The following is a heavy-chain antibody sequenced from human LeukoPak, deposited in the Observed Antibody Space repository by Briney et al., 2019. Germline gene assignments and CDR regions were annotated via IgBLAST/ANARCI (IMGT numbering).Heavy chain of an antibody. CDR1: GFTFNNYW. CDR2: ISGSGGST. J-gene: IGHJ4*02. CDR3: AKRLEGRFGELLSQQDFDY. Sequence: GGSLRLSCAASGFTFNNYWMTWVRQAPGKGLEWVSAISGSGGSTYYADSVKGRFTISRDNSKNTLYLQMNSLRAEDTAVYYCAKRLEGRFGELLSQQDFDYWGQGTLVAVFS. D-gene: IGHD3-10*01. V-gene: IGHV3-23*01.